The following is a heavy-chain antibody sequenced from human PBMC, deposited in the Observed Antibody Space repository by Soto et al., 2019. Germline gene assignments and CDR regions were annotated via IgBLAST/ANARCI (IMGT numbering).Heavy chain of an antibody. CDR3: AKDRRYHPDY. V-gene: IGHV3-23*01. CDR1: GFIFTNYG. Sequence: EVPLLESGGGSVQPGGSLRLSCAASGFIFTNYGMSWVRQAAGKGLEWVSAISGSAGSSYYADSVRGRFTISRDNSNNTVILQMDSLRAEDTAIYYCAKDRRYHPDYWGQGALVTVSA. J-gene: IGHJ4*02. D-gene: IGHD2-2*01. CDR2: ISGSAGSS.